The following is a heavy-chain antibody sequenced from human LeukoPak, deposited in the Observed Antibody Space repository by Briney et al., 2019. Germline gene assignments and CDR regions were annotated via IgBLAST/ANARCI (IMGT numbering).Heavy chain of an antibody. D-gene: IGHD3-10*01. V-gene: IGHV1-69*13. J-gene: IGHJ5*02. CDR2: IIPIFGTA. CDR3: ARDLVGGSGSYYNEVWFDP. Sequence: SVNVSCMASGGTFSSYAISWVRQAPGQGLEWMGGIIPIFGTANYAQKFQGRVTITADESTSTAYMELSSLRSEDTAVYYCARDLVGGSGSYYNEVWFDPWGQGTLVTVSS. CDR1: GGTFSSYA.